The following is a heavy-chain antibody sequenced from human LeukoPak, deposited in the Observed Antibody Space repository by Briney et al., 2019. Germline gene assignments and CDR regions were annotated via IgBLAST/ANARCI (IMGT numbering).Heavy chain of an antibody. CDR1: GFTFSSYG. J-gene: IGHJ4*02. Sequence: AGGSLRLSCAASGFTFSSYGMHWVRQAPGKGLEWVAFIRYDGSNKYYADSVKGRFTISRDNSKNTLYLQMNSLRTEDTAVYYCAKTMSPYYYDSSGFWGQGTLVTVSP. D-gene: IGHD3-22*01. V-gene: IGHV3-30*02. CDR2: IRYDGSNK. CDR3: AKTMSPYYYDSSGF.